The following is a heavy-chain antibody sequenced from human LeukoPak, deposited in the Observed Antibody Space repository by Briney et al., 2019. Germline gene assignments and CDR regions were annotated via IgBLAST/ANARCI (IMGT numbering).Heavy chain of an antibody. CDR3: ATDGRKTYYYDSSGYPGGY. CDR2: INPSGGST. D-gene: IGHD3-22*01. CDR1: GYTFTSYY. V-gene: IGHV1-46*01. Sequence: ASVKVSCKASGYTFTSYYMHWVRQAPGQGLEWMGIINPSGGSTSYAQKFQGRVTMTRDTSTSTVYMELSSLRSEDTAVYYCATDGRKTYYYDSSGYPGGYWGQGTLVTVSS. J-gene: IGHJ4*02.